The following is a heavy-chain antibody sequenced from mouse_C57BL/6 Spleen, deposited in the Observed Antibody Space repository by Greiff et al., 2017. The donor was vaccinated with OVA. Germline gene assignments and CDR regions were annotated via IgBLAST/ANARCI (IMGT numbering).Heavy chain of an antibody. CDR3: AREDGSSPFAY. D-gene: IGHD1-1*01. Sequence: QVHVKQPGAELVRPGSSVKLSCKASGYTFTSYWMHWVKQRPIQGLEWIGNIDPSDSETHYNQKFKDKATLTVDKSSSTAYMQLSSLTSEDSAVYYCAREDGSSPFAYWGQGILVTVSA. J-gene: IGHJ3*01. CDR2: IDPSDSET. V-gene: IGHV1-52*01. CDR1: GYTFTSYW.